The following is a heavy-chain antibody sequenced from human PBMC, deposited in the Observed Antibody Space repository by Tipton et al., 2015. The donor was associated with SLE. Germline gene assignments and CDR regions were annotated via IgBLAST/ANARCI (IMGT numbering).Heavy chain of an antibody. CDR1: GGSISSLSHY. CDR2: MYYSGNT. V-gene: IGHV4-39*01. J-gene: IGHJ5*02. Sequence: TLSLTCTVSGGSISSLSHYWGWIRQPPGKGLEWIGSMYYSGNTYYNPSLKSRVTISVDTSKNQFSLNLDSVTAADTAVYYCARGEGYYGSGSYQGWFDPWGQGTLVTVSS. D-gene: IGHD3-10*01. CDR3: ARGEGYYGSGSYQGWFDP.